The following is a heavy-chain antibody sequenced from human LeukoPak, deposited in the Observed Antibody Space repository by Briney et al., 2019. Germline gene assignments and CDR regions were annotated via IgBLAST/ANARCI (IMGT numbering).Heavy chain of an antibody. CDR2: INAGNGNT. CDR3: ASRYSYGYYYGMDV. J-gene: IGHJ6*02. Sequence: ASVTVSCKASGYTFTSYAMHWVRQAPGQRLEWMGWINAGNGNTKYSQKFQGRVTITRDTSASTACMELSSLRSEDTAVYYCASRYSYGYYYGMDVWGQGTTVTVSS. CDR1: GYTFTSYA. V-gene: IGHV1-3*01. D-gene: IGHD5-18*01.